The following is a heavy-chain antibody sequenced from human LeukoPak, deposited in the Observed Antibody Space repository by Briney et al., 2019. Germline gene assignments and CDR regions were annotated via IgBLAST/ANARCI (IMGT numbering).Heavy chain of an antibody. V-gene: IGHV3-7*01. J-gene: IGHJ6*02. CDR2: IKQDGREK. Sequence: PGGSLRLSCTASGFTFSSYWMTWVRQAPGKGLEWVANIKQDGREKNYADSVKGRFTISRDNAKNSLYLQMNSLRAEDTAVYYCARDKVEPNDYGDYGPDYYYYGMDVWGQGTTVTVSS. CDR3: ARDKVEPNDYGDYGPDYYYYGMDV. CDR1: GFTFSSYW. D-gene: IGHD4-17*01.